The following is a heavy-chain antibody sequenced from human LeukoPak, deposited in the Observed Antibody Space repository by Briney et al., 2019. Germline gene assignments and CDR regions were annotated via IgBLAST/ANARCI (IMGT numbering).Heavy chain of an antibody. J-gene: IGHJ4*02. V-gene: IGHV1-69*01. CDR3: ARGGRYGSGSYYGY. Sequence: SVKVSRKASGGTLSNYAISWVRQAPGQGVGWIGGVIPIFGTANYAQKFQGRVTITADESTSTAYMELSSLRSEDTAVYYCARGGRYGSGSYYGYWGQGTLVTVSS. CDR2: VIPIFGTA. D-gene: IGHD3-10*01. CDR1: GGTLSNYA.